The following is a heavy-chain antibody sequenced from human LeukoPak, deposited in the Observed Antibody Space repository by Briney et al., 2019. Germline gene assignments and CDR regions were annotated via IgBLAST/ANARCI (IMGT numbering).Heavy chain of an antibody. Sequence: PSETLPLTCTVSGGSISSSSYSWGWIRQPPGKGLEWIGSIYYSGSTFYNPSLKSRVTISVDTSKNQFSLKLSSVTAADTAVYYCARQGSGRSSDYWGQGTLVTVSS. V-gene: IGHV4-39*01. CDR2: IYYSGST. J-gene: IGHJ4*02. CDR3: ARQGSGRSSDY. D-gene: IGHD1-26*01. CDR1: GGSISSSSYS.